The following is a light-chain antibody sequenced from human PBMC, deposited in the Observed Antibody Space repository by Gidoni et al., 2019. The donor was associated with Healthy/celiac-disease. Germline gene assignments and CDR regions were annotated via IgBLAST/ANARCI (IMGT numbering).Light chain of an antibody. CDR1: RSISTH. V-gene: IGKV1-39*01. J-gene: IGKJ4*01. CDR3: QQSYNIPLT. Sequence: DIQMTQSPSALSASVGDRVIITCRASRSISTHLNWSQQKPGKAPKLLIYAASNLHSGVPSRFSGRGSGTDFTLNISSLQPEDFATDYCQQSYNIPLTFGGGTKVEIK. CDR2: AAS.